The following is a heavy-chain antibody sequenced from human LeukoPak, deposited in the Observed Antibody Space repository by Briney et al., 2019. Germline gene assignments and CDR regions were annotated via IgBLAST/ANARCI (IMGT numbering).Heavy chain of an antibody. J-gene: IGHJ4*02. CDR1: GGSFSGYY. D-gene: IGHD1-26*01. Sequence: PSETLSLTCAVYGGSFSGYYWSWIRQPPGKGLGWIGEINHSGSTNYNPSLKSRVTISVDTSKNQFSLKLSSVTAADTAVYYCASRFRGSYFPFDYWGQGTLVTVSS. V-gene: IGHV4-34*01. CDR3: ASRFRGSYFPFDY. CDR2: INHSGST.